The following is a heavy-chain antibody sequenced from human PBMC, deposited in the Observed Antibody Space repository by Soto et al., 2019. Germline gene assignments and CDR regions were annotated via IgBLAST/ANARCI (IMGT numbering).Heavy chain of an antibody. V-gene: IGHV3-9*01. J-gene: IGHJ4*02. D-gene: IGHD6-19*01. CDR2: ISWNSGYR. Sequence: EVRLVESGGGWVQPGRSLRLSCAVSGFTFDDYAMHWVRQAPGKGLEWVSGISWNSGYRMYADSVKGRFIISRDNARNSLSLQINSLRPEDTALYYCAKGRDISGPDYWGQGTLVTVSS. CDR1: GFTFDDYA. CDR3: AKGRDISGPDY.